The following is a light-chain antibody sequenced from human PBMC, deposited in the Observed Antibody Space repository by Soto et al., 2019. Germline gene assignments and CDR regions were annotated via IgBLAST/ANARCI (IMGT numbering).Light chain of an antibody. CDR1: SSDVGGYHY. CDR3: SSYAGSNIL. CDR2: EVS. Sequence: QSALTQPPSASGSPGQSVTISCTGTSSDVGGYHYVSWYQQHPGKAPNLMIYEVSKRPSGVPDRFSGSKSGNTASLTVSGLQAEDEADYYCSSYAGSNILFGTGTKVTVL. J-gene: IGLJ1*01. V-gene: IGLV2-8*01.